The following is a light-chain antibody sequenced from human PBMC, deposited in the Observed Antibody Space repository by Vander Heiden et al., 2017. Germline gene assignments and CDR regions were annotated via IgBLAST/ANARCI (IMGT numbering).Light chain of an antibody. CDR3: QQSHSAPYT. CDR2: TAY. J-gene: IGKJ2*01. V-gene: IGKV1-39*01. Sequence: DIHMAQSPSSLSASIGDRVTITCRASQSIDSSLSWFQQKPGKAPKLLIYTAYSLQSGVPSRFTGSGSATEFTLTISSLQAEDFATYFCQQSHSAPYTFGQGTKVEMK. CDR1: QSIDSS.